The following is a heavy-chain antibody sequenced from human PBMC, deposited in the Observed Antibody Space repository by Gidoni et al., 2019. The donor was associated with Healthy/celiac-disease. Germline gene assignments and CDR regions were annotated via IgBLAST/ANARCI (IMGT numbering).Heavy chain of an antibody. V-gene: IGHV2-5*02. J-gene: IGHJ4*02. CDR1: GFSLSTSGVG. D-gene: IGHD3-10*01. Sequence: QINLKESGPTLVKHTQTLTMTCTFPGFSLSTSGVGVGWIRQHQGKALEWLAFIYWDADKRYSPSLKRTLPITKDTSKNQVVLTMTNMYPVDTATYYCAHTLYYGSGSDYFDYWGQGTLVTVSP. CDR2: IYWDADK. CDR3: AHTLYYGSGSDYFDY.